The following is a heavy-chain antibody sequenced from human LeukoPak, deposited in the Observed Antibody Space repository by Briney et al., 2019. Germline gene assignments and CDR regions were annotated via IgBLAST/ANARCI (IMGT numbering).Heavy chain of an antibody. CDR3: ARDRGYDILTGYGWFDP. CDR1: GGTFSSYA. CDR2: IIPIFGTA. Sequence: EASVKVSCKASGGTFSSYAISWVRQAPGQGLEWMGGIIPIFGTANYAQKFQGRGTITADKCTSTAYMELSSLRSEDTAVYYCARDRGYDILTGYGWFDPWGQGTMVTVSS. J-gene: IGHJ5*02. D-gene: IGHD3-9*01. V-gene: IGHV1-69*06.